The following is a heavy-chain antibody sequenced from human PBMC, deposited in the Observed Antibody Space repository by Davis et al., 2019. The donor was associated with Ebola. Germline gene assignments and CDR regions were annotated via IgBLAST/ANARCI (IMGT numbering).Heavy chain of an antibody. D-gene: IGHD6-19*01. J-gene: IGHJ4*02. V-gene: IGHV3-11*06. CDR2: ISGGGSFT. Sequence: GRSLRLSCAASGFSFGDFYMNWIRQAPGEGLEWVSYISGGGSFTNYADSVKGRFTISRDNANNSVSLQLSSLRAEDTAVYYCARGRQWLVPDHWGQGTLVTVSS. CDR1: GFSFGDFY. CDR3: ARGRQWLVPDH.